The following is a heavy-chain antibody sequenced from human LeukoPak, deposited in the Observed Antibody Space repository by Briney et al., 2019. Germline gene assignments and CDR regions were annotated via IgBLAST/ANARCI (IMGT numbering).Heavy chain of an antibody. D-gene: IGHD5-24*01. V-gene: IGHV1-2*02. Sequence: ASVKVSCKASGYTFTGYYMHWVRQAPGQGLEWMGWINPNSGGTNYAQKFQGRVTMTRDTSISTAYMELSRLRSDDTAVYYCAKEILAVETATSPLDYWGQGTLVTVSS. CDR2: INPNSGGT. CDR1: GYTFTGYY. CDR3: AKEILAVETATSPLDY. J-gene: IGHJ4*02.